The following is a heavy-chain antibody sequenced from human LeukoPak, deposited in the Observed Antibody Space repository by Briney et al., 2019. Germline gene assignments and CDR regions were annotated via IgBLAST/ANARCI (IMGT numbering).Heavy chain of an antibody. D-gene: IGHD1-26*01. J-gene: IGHJ3*02. V-gene: IGHV3-48*01. Sequence: PGGSLRLSCAASGFTFSRYSMNWVRQAPGKGLEWVSYISRSGSTIYYADSVKGRFTISRDNSKNTLYLQMNSLRAEDTAVYYCAKEKWELPGSAFDIWGQGTMVTVSS. CDR3: AKEKWELPGSAFDI. CDR2: ISRSGSTI. CDR1: GFTFSRYS.